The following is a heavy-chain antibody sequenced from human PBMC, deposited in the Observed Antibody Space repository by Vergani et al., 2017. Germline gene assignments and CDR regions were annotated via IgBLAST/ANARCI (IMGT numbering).Heavy chain of an antibody. CDR3: ARWDGSQVAYFDY. CDR1: GYSISSGYY. V-gene: IGHV4-38-2*01. CDR2: IYHSGST. D-gene: IGHD1-26*01. J-gene: IGHJ4*02. Sequence: QVQLPESGPGLVKPSETLSLTCAVSGYSISSGYYWGWIRQPPGKGLEWIGSIYHSGSTYYNPSLKSRVTISVDTSKNQFSLKLSSVTAADTAVYYCARWDGSQVAYFDYWGQGTLVTVSS.